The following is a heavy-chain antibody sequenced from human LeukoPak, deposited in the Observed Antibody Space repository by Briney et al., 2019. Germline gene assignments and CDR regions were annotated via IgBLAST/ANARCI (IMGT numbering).Heavy chain of an antibody. Sequence: GGSLRLSCAASGFTFSSYAMHWVRQAPGKGLEWVAVISYDGSNKYYADSVKGRFTISRDNSKNTLYLQMNSLRAEDTAVYYCARGGTVIGPRGGFDPWGQGTLVTVSS. CDR3: ARGGTVIGPRGGFDP. CDR2: ISYDGSNK. J-gene: IGHJ5*02. V-gene: IGHV3-30-3*01. CDR1: GFTFSSYA. D-gene: IGHD4-11*01.